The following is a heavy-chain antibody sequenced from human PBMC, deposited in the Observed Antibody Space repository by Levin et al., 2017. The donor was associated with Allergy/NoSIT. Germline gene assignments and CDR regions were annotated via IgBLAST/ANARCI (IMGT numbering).Heavy chain of an antibody. Sequence: GSLRLSCTVSGGSVSSGSYYWSWIRQPPGKGLEWIGYIYYSGSTNYNPSLKSRVTISVDTSKNQFSLKLSSVTAADTAVYYCARTSAAAAGTRLLSFFDYWGQGTLVTVSS. CDR3: ARTSAAAAGTRLLSFFDY. CDR2: IYYSGST. D-gene: IGHD6-13*01. J-gene: IGHJ4*02. V-gene: IGHV4-61*01. CDR1: GGSVSSGSYY.